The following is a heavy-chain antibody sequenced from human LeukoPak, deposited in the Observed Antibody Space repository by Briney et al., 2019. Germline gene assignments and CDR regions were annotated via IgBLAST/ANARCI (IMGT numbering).Heavy chain of an antibody. J-gene: IGHJ6*02. CDR1: GVTLRSYA. Sequence: GGSLRLSCAASGVTLRSYAMSWVRRAPGKGLEWVSSIDGSGYSTYYADSVKGRFTISRDNAKNSLYLQMNSLRPEDTALYYCAKDSSSGWTREYYYYGMDVWGQGTTVTVSS. D-gene: IGHD6-19*01. CDR3: AKDSSSGWTREYYYYGMDV. V-gene: IGHV3-23*01. CDR2: IDGSGYST.